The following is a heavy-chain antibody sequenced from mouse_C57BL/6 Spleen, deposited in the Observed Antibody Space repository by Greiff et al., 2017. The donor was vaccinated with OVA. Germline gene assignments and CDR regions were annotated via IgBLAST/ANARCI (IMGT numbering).Heavy chain of an antibody. V-gene: IGHV5-4*01. D-gene: IGHD1-1*01. CDR2: ISDGGSYT. J-gene: IGHJ2*01. CDR1: GFTFSSYA. Sequence: EVQVVESGGGLVKPGGSLKLSCAASGFTFSSYAMSWVRQTPEKRLEWVATISDGGSYTYYPDNVKGRFTISRDNAKNNLYLQMSHLKSEDTAMYYCARDEGFITTVVADYFDYWGQGTTLTVSS. CDR3: ARDEGFITTVVADYFDY.